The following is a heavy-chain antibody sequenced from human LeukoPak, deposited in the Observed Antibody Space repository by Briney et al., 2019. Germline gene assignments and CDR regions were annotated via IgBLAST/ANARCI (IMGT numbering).Heavy chain of an antibody. Sequence: PSQTLSLTCTVSGGSISSGGYYWSWIRQHPGKGLEWIGYIYYSGSTYYNPPLKSRVTISVDTSKNQFSLKLSSVTAADTAVYYCARDGTYYGSPRRAFDIWGQGTMVTVSS. CDR3: ARDGTYYGSPRRAFDI. V-gene: IGHV4-31*03. J-gene: IGHJ3*02. CDR2: IYYSGST. D-gene: IGHD3-10*01. CDR1: GGSISSGGYY.